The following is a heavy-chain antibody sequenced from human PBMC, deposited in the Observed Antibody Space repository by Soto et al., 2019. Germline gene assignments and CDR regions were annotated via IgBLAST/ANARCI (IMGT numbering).Heavy chain of an antibody. CDR3: ARDHGRGGYDSSGYYLPYYFDY. Sequence: GGSLRLSCAASGFTFSSYWMSWVRQAPGKGLEWVANIKQDGSEKYYVDSVKGRFTISRDNAKNSLYLQMNSLRAEDTAVYYCARDHGRGGYDSSGYYLPYYFDYWGQGTLVTVSS. CDR1: GFTFSSYW. CDR2: IKQDGSEK. D-gene: IGHD3-22*01. J-gene: IGHJ4*02. V-gene: IGHV3-7*03.